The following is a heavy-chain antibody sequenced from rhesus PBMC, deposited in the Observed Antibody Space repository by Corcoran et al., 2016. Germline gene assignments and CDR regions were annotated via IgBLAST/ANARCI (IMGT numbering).Heavy chain of an antibody. D-gene: IGHD2-21*01. CDR1: GYSISSGYY. V-gene: IGHV4-99*01. CDR3: VRPGLEYCTGSGCYVFVY. CDR2: ISSSTGNT. Sequence: QVQLQESGPGLVKPSATLSLTCGVSGYSISSGYYWGWIRPPPGTGLEYFGYISSSTGNTYHNPSLRSRVTISKATSKIQFSLKLSSVTAADTAVYYCVRPGLEYCTGSGCYVFVYWGQGVLVTVSS. J-gene: IGHJ4*01.